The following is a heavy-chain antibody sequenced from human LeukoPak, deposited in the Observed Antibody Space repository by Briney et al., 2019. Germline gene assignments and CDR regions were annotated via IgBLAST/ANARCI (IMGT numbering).Heavy chain of an antibody. J-gene: IGHJ6*03. D-gene: IGHD6-13*01. CDR2: ISWNSGSI. Sequence: GGSLRLSCAASGFTFDDYAMHWVRQAPGKGLEWVSGISWNSGSIGYADSVKGRFTISRDNAKNSLYLQMNSLRAEDTALYHCARGRGAYSPLGYYYYMDVWGKGTTVTVSS. CDR1: GFTFDDYA. CDR3: ARGRGAYSPLGYYYYMDV. V-gene: IGHV3-9*01.